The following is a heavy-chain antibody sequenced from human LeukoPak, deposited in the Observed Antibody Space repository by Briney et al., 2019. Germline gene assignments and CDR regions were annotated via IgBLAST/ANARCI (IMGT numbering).Heavy chain of an antibody. Sequence: ASVKVSCKASGYTFTNYYMHWVRQAPGQGLEWMGIINPSGGSTSYAQKFQGRVTMTRDTSTSTVYMELSSLRSEDTAVYYCARDDGSGSYYNAGDYWGQGTLVTVSS. CDR3: ARDDGSGSYYNAGDY. CDR2: INPSGGST. CDR1: GYTFTNYY. V-gene: IGHV1-46*01. D-gene: IGHD3-10*01. J-gene: IGHJ4*02.